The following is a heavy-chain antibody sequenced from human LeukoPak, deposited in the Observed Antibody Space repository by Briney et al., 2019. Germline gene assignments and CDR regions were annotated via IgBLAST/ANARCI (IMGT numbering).Heavy chain of an antibody. CDR3: AKAIGQQLVIDAFDI. CDR1: GFTFSNYA. J-gene: IGHJ3*02. CDR2: ISGSGGKT. Sequence: GGSLRLSCEASGFTFSNYAMNWVRRAPEKGLDWVSGISGSGGKTYYADSVKGRFTISRDNSKNTLYLQMNSLRAEDTAIYYCAKAIGQQLVIDAFDIWGQGTMVTVSS. V-gene: IGHV3-23*01. D-gene: IGHD6-13*01.